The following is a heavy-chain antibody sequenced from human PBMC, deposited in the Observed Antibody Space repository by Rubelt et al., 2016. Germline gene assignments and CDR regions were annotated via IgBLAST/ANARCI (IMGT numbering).Heavy chain of an antibody. CDR3: AREYSSSSGRAWDF. Sequence: QVQLGQSGAEVKKPGASVKVSCKASGYTFTAYAIHWVRQAPGQRLEWMGWINAGNGNTKYSQKFQGRVPITRDTSASPAYMELGSLRSEDTAVYYCAREYSSSSGRAWDFWGQGTLVTVSS. CDR1: GYTFTAYA. J-gene: IGHJ4*02. CDR2: INAGNGNT. V-gene: IGHV1-3*01. D-gene: IGHD6-6*01.